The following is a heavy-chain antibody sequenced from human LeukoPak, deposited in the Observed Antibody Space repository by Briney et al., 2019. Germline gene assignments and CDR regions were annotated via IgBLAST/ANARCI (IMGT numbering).Heavy chain of an antibody. CDR1: GFTFSSYA. CDR3: ARDHGQGMGADGFDY. CDR2: ISGSGTSA. J-gene: IGHJ4*02. Sequence: GGSLRLSCAASGFTFSSYAMTWVRQAPGEGLQWVSGISGSGTSANYADSVKGRFTISRDNAKNSLYLQMNSLRAEDTAVYYCARDHGQGMGADGFDYWGQGTLVTVSS. D-gene: IGHD1-26*01. V-gene: IGHV3-23*01.